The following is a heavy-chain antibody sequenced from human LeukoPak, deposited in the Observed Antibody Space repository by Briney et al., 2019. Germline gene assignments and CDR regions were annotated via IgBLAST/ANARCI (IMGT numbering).Heavy chain of an antibody. CDR3: ANYYDSSGPIFDD. CDR1: GGSINSGDYY. J-gene: IGHJ4*02. CDR2: IYYSGTT. V-gene: IGHV4-30-4*01. D-gene: IGHD3-22*01. Sequence: SETLSLTCTVSGGSINSGDYYWRWIRQPPGKGLEWIVYIYYSGTTCYNPSLKSRITISVDTSKNQFSLYLSSVTAADTAVYCCANYYDSSGPIFDDWGQGTLVTVSS.